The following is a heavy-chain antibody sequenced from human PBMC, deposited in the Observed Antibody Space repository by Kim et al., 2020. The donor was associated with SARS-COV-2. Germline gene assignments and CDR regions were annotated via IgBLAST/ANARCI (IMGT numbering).Heavy chain of an antibody. CDR3: SSKGLAAAGTWTDY. D-gene: IGHD6-13*01. V-gene: IGHV4-39*01. CDR1: GGSISTNNYY. CDR2: IYYSGST. J-gene: IGHJ4*02. Sequence: SETLSLTCTVSGGSISTNNYYWGWIRQPQGKGLEWIGSIYYSGSTYYNPSLKSRVTISVDTSKNQFSLKLSSVTAADTAVYYCSSKGLAAAGTWTDYWGQGTLVTVSS.